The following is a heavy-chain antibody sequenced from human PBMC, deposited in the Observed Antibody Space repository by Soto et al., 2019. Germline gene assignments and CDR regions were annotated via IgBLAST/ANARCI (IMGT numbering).Heavy chain of an antibody. J-gene: IGHJ6*02. V-gene: IGHV1-3*01. Sequence: QVLLVQSGAEVRKPGASVKVSCKASGFVFTHYGVHWVRLAPGQRLEWMGWNNAGSGNTKYSESFQGRVSITRDTSATTVHMELGSLTSEDTAVYYCARKIFCNTWCDNAMDVWGQGTTVTVSS. CDR3: ARKIFCNTWCDNAMDV. CDR2: NNAGSGNT. D-gene: IGHD2-8*01. CDR1: GFVFTHYG.